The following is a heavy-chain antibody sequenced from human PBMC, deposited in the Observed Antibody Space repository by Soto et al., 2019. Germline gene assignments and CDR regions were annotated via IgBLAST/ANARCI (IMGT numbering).Heavy chain of an antibody. CDR1: GGSLSGYY. J-gene: IGHJ4*02. V-gene: IGHV4-34*01. D-gene: IGHD1-26*01. CDR3: ARHHVRGRTIAGAAEF. Sequence: SETLSLTCAVYGGSLSGYYWSWIHQPPGKALEWLGEINHSGNTNYNPSLKSRVTISVDTSKNQLFLNLSSVTAADTAMYYCARHHVRGRTIAGAAEFWGQGTLVTVSS. CDR2: INHSGNT.